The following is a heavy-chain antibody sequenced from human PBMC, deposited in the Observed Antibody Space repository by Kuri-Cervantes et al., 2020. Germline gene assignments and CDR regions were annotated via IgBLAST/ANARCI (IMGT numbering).Heavy chain of an antibody. V-gene: IGHV3-9*01. J-gene: IGHJ5*02. Sequence: GGSLRPSCAASGFTFDDYAMHWVRQAPGKGLEWVLGISWNSGSIGYADSVKGRFTISRDNAKNSLYLQMNSLRAEDTAVYYCASDQYYYDSSGFTPWGQGTLVTVSS. CDR1: GFTFDDYA. CDR3: ASDQYYYDSSGFTP. D-gene: IGHD3-22*01. CDR2: ISWNSGSI.